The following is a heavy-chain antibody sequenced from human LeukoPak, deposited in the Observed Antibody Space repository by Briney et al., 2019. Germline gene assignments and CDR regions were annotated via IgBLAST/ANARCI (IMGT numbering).Heavy chain of an antibody. D-gene: IGHD5-18*01. J-gene: IGHJ4*02. CDR2: ISPDGRST. CDR3: AMGYKSAYSWNY. V-gene: IGHV3-74*01. CDR1: GFTFSVFW. Sequence: GGSLRLSCAASGFTFSVFWMFWVRLAPGQGLVWVSHISPDGRSTNYADSVKGRFTISRDNARNTLYLQLNSLTAEDTAVYYCAMGYKSAYSWNYWGQGTLVTVSS.